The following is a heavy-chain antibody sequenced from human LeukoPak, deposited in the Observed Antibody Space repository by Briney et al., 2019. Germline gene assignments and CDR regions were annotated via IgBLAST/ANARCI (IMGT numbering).Heavy chain of an antibody. J-gene: IGHJ4*02. Sequence: GGSLRLSCAASGFTFDDYAMHWVRQAPGKGLEWVSGISWNSGSIGYTDSVKGRFTISRDNAKNSLYLQMNSLRAEDTALYYCAKDRYTAMEYWGQGTLVTVSS. V-gene: IGHV3-9*01. D-gene: IGHD5-18*01. CDR1: GFTFDDYA. CDR3: AKDRYTAMEY. CDR2: ISWNSGSI.